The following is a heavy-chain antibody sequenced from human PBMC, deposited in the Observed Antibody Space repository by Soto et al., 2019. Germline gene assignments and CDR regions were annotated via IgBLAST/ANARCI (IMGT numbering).Heavy chain of an antibody. D-gene: IGHD4-17*01. CDR2: IKAYSGNT. CDR1: GYTFPTST. CDR3: AIADYGDDDY. Sequence: QLQLVQSGAEAKKPGASVKVSCKASGYTFPTSTISWVRQAPGQGLEWMGWIKAYSGNTNYAQKLQGRVTMTTDTSTNPAYMELRSLTTDGTAIYYCAIADYGDDDYWGQGPLVTVSS. J-gene: IGHJ4*02. V-gene: IGHV1-18*01.